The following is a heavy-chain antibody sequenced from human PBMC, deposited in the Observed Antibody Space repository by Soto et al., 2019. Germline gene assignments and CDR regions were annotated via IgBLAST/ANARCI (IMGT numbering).Heavy chain of an antibody. V-gene: IGHV1-8*01. J-gene: IGHJ2*01. Sequence: QVQLVQSGAEVKKPGASVKVSCKASGYSFTNYDMKWVRQAPGQGPEWMGWMNPNSAKTGYAQQSRGRVTRTMNIXXXXXXXXXXXXXXXXXXXXXXXXENDGAIDLWGRGTLVTVSS. D-gene: IGHD1-1*01. CDR1: GYSFTNYD. CDR2: MNPNSAKT. CDR3: XXENDGAIDL.